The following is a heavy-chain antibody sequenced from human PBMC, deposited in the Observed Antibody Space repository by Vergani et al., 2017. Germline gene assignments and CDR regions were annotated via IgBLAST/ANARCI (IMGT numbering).Heavy chain of an antibody. CDR1: GGTFSSYT. CDR2: IIPILGIA. J-gene: IGHJ6*02. D-gene: IGHD3-10*01. V-gene: IGHV1-69*02. Sequence: QVQLVQSGAEVKKPGSSVKVSCKASGGTFSSYTISWVRQAPGQGLEWMGRIIPILGIANYAQKFQGIVTITADKSTSTAYMELSSLRSEDTAVYYCARIRTEYYYYGMDVWGQGTTVTVSS. CDR3: ARIRTEYYYYGMDV.